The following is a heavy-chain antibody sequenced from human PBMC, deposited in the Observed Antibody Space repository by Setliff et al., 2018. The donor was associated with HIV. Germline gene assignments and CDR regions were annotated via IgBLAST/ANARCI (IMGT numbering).Heavy chain of an antibody. J-gene: IGHJ6*03. CDR3: ARWELYYYYMDV. D-gene: IGHD1-26*01. V-gene: IGHV4-30-4*08. CDR2: ITYSGSA. CDR1: GGSISSDDYY. Sequence: PSETLSLTCTVSGGSISSDDYYWNWIRQPPGKGLEWIGYITYSGSAYYNPSLKSRVTISIDTSNNQISLRLSSVTAADTAVYYCARWELYYYYMDVWGKGTTVTVSS.